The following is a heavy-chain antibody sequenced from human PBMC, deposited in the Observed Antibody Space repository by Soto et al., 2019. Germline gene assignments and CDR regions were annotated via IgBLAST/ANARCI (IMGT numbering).Heavy chain of an antibody. CDR3: AKDISLGYCSSTSCYTAFDD. CDR1: GFTFDDYA. CDR2: ISWNSGRT. J-gene: IGHJ4*02. D-gene: IGHD2-2*02. Sequence: PGGSLRLSCEASGFTFDDYAMHWVRQALGRGLEWVSGISWNSGRTIYAGSVKGRITISRDNAKNSLYLQMNSLRVEDTALYYCAKDISLGYCSSTSCYTAFDDWGQGTLVTVSS. V-gene: IGHV3-9*01.